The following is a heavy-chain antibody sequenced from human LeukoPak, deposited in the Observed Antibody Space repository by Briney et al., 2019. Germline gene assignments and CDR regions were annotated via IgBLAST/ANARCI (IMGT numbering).Heavy chain of an antibody. V-gene: IGHV3-74*01. D-gene: IGHD2-15*01. Sequence: PGGSLRLSCAASGFTFSSYWMHWVRQAPGKGLVWVSRINSDGSSTSYADPVKGRFTISRDNAKNTLYLQMNSLRAEDTAVYYCAREQLYCSGGSCYPRGGTNFDYWGQGTLVTVSS. J-gene: IGHJ4*02. CDR1: GFTFSSYW. CDR3: AREQLYCSGGSCYPRGGTNFDY. CDR2: INSDGSST.